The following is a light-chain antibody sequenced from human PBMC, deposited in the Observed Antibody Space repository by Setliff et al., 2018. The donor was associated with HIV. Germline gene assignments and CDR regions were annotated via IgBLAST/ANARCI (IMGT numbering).Light chain of an antibody. J-gene: IGLJ2*01. CDR2: DVT. V-gene: IGLV2-11*01. CDR1: SDDVGASNY. Sequence: QSALTQPASMSGSPGQSITISCTGTSDDVGASNYVSWYQQHPGKAPKLMIYDVTKRPSGVPDRFSGSKSGNTASLTISGLQAEDEADYYCCSYAGSYTPVIFGGGTKVTVL. CDR3: CSYAGSYTPVI.